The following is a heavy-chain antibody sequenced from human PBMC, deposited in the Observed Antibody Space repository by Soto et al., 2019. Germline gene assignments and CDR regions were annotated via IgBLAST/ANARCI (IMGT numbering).Heavy chain of an antibody. CDR3: ARIRAYYYDSSGYQFDY. CDR2: IFSNDEK. CDR1: GFSLSNARMG. Sequence: SGPTLVNPTETLTLTCTVSGFSLSNARMGVSWIRQPPGKALEWLAHIFSNDEKSYSTSLKSRLTISKDTSKSQVVLTMTNMDPVDTATYYCARIRAYYYDSSGYQFDYWGQGTLVTVYS. D-gene: IGHD3-22*01. J-gene: IGHJ4*02. V-gene: IGHV2-26*01.